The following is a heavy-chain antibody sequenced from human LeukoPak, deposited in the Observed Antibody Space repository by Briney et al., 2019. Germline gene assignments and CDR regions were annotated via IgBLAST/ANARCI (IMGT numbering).Heavy chain of an antibody. CDR3: ARVDTVMAYYFDL. CDR2: IYSGGTT. V-gene: IGHV3-53*04. Sequence: GCLRLSCAASWFTVSTNCMTWVRQAPGKGLEWVSTIYSGGTTYYADSVMGRFTISRHNSRNSLYLQMNSLRAEDTAVYYCARVDTVMAYYFDLWGQGTLVTVSS. J-gene: IGHJ4*02. D-gene: IGHD5-18*01. CDR1: WFTVSTNC.